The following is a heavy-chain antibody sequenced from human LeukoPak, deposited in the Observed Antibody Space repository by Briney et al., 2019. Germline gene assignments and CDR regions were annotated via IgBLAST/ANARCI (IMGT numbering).Heavy chain of an antibody. CDR3: ARFAAGGSYYYYMDV. CDR1: GFTFSSYT. Sequence: EGSLRLSCAASGFTFSSYTMNWVRQPPGKGLEWVSNIGTSSTTIYYADSVKGRFTISRDNAKNSLYLQMNSLRADDTAVYYCARFAAGGSYYYYMDVWGKGTTVTVSS. J-gene: IGHJ6*03. D-gene: IGHD6-25*01. V-gene: IGHV3-48*01. CDR2: IGTSSTTI.